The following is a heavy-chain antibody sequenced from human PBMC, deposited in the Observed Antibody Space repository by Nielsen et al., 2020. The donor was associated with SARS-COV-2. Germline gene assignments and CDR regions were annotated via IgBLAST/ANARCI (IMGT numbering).Heavy chain of an antibody. D-gene: IGHD3-10*01. Sequence: GESLKISCAASGFTFSRHAMNWVRQAPGKGLEWVSFIGAGGDNIYYADSVKGRFTISRDNSKNTLYLQINSLRADDTAVYYCATQADGYKSPYDYWGQGTLVTVSS. CDR2: IGAGGDNI. J-gene: IGHJ4*02. CDR1: GFTFSRHA. CDR3: ATQADGYKSPYDY. V-gene: IGHV3-23*01.